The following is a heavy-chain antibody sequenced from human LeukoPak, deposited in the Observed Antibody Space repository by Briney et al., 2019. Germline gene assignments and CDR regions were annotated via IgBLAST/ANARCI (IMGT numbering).Heavy chain of an antibody. D-gene: IGHD2-15*01. CDR2: IYYSGST. CDR3: ARRYCSGGSCYPDY. CDR1: GGSISPYY. J-gene: IGHJ4*02. V-gene: IGHV4-59*01. Sequence: SETLSLTCTVSGGSISPYYRSWIRQPPGKGLEWIGYIYYSGSTNYNPSLKSRVTISVDTSKNRFSLKLTSVTAADTAVYYCARRYCSGGSCYPDYWGQGTLVTVSS.